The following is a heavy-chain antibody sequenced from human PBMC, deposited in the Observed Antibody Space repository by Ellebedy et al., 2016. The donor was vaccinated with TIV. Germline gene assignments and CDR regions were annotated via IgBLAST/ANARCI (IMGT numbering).Heavy chain of an antibody. CDR3: ARRHDNYEGFDY. CDR1: GGSLSSANYY. D-gene: IGHD4-11*01. Sequence: SETLSLXXSVSGGSLSSANYYWGWIRQPPGKGLEWIGSISYSGRTYYSPSLKSRVTISVDTSKKQFSLKLSSVTAADTAVYYCARRHDNYEGFDYWGQGTLVTVSS. V-gene: IGHV4-39*01. CDR2: ISYSGRT. J-gene: IGHJ4*02.